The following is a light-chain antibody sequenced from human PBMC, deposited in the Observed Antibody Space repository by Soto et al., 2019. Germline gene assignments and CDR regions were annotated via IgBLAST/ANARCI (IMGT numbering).Light chain of an antibody. CDR1: QSVLYSSNNKNY. CDR3: QQYYTTPRT. J-gene: IGKJ1*01. V-gene: IGKV4-1*01. CDR2: WAS. Sequence: DIVMTQSPDSLAVSLGERATINCKSSQSVLYSSNNKNYLAWYQQKPGQPPKFLIYWASTRASVVPDRSSGSGSGTDFTLTFSSLQAGDVAVYYCQQYYTTPRTFGQGTKVEIK.